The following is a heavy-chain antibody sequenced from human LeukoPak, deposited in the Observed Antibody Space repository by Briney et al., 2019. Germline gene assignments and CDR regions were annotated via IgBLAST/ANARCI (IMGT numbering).Heavy chain of an antibody. J-gene: IGHJ4*02. Sequence: QTLLLTLAILGGRVYWNSAAWDSIRHCPWTGLEWLGMTYYRSKWYNDYAVSVKSRITINPDTSKNQFSLQLNSVTPEDTAVYYCAREWIAAGIPFNYWGQGTLVTVSS. D-gene: IGHD6-13*01. CDR2: TYYRSKWYN. V-gene: IGHV6-1*01. CDR1: GGRVYWNSAA. CDR3: AREWIAAGIPFNY.